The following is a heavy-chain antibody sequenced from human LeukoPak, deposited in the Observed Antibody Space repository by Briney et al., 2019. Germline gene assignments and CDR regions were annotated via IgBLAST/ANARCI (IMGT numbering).Heavy chain of an antibody. J-gene: IGHJ3*02. V-gene: IGHV1-2*02. CDR2: INPNSGGT. CDR1: GYTFTSYD. Sequence: ASVKVSCKASGYTFTSYDINWVRQAPGQGLEWMGWINPNSGGTNYAQKFQGRVTMTRDTSVSTAYMELSRLRSDDTAVYYCARVRYCSSTSCYHTDAFDIWGQGTMVTVSS. D-gene: IGHD2-2*01. CDR3: ARVRYCSSTSCYHTDAFDI.